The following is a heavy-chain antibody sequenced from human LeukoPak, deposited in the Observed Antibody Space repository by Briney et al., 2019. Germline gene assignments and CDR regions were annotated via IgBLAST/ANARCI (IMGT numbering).Heavy chain of an antibody. V-gene: IGHV3-21*01. D-gene: IGHD6-13*01. CDR3: AREAHGYSCSWNPGY. Sequence: KSGGSLRLSCAASGFTFSSYSMNWVRQAPGKGLEWVSSISSSSSYIYYADSVKGRFTISRDNAKNSLYLQMNSLRAEDTAVYYCAREAHGYSCSWNPGYWGQGTLVTVSS. CDR1: GFTFSSYS. J-gene: IGHJ4*02. CDR2: ISSSSSYI.